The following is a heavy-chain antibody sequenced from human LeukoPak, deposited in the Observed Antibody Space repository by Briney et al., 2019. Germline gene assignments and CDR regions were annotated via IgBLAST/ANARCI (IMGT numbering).Heavy chain of an antibody. CDR2: IIPIFGTA. J-gene: IGHJ4*02. CDR3: AKSVGDYGDYQYYFDY. V-gene: IGHV1-69*13. D-gene: IGHD4-17*01. CDR1: GGTFSNYA. Sequence: GASVKVSCKASGGTFSNYAISWVRQAPGQGLEWMGGIIPIFGTANYAQKFQGRVTITADESTSTAYMELSSLRSEDTAVYYCAKSVGDYGDYQYYFDYWGQGTLVTVSS.